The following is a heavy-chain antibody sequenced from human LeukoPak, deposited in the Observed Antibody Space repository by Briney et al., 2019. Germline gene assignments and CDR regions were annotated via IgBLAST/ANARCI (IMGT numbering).Heavy chain of an antibody. Sequence: GGSLRLSCAASGFTFSSYAMSWVRQAPGKGLEWVSAISGSGGSTYYADSVKGRFTISRDNSKNTLYLQMNSLRAEDTAVYYCAKGARGPGDYYYGMDVWGQGTTVTVSS. CDR3: AKGARGPGDYYYGMDV. J-gene: IGHJ6*02. V-gene: IGHV3-23*01. CDR1: GFTFSSYA. CDR2: ISGSGGST. D-gene: IGHD7-27*01.